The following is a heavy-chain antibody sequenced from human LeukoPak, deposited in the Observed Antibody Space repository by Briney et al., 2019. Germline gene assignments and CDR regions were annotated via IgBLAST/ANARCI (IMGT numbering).Heavy chain of an antibody. D-gene: IGHD1-26*01. Sequence: GGSLRLSCAASGFTFDDYAMHWVRQAPGKGLEWVSGISWNSGSIGYADSVKGRFTISRDNAKNSLYLQMNSLRAEDTALYYCAKGELLPDYWGQGTLVTVSS. J-gene: IGHJ4*02. CDR3: AKGELLPDY. CDR1: GFTFDDYA. CDR2: ISWNSGSI. V-gene: IGHV3-9*01.